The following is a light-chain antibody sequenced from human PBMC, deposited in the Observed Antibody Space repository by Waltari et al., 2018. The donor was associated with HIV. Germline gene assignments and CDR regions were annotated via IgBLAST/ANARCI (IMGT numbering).Light chain of an antibody. CDR3: QSYDNSIWV. J-gene: IGLJ3*02. CDR2: KYT. CDR1: SGSVAHNL. V-gene: IGLV6-57*03. Sequence: FMLTQPHSVSESPGKTVTISCTRSSGSVAHNLVQWYQRPPGSAPTTVLYKYTQRPSGPPVRFSGAIDSSSDSASLSVSGLKTEDEADYYCQSYDNSIWVFGGGTKLTVL.